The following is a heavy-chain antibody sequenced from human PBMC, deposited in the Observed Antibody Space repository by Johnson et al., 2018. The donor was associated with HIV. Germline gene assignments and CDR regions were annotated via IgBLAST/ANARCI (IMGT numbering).Heavy chain of an antibody. V-gene: IGHV3-13*01. J-gene: IGHJ3*02. CDR1: GFKFSSYD. CDR2: IGTAGDT. CDR3: AREYEAFDI. Sequence: VQLVESGGGLVQPGGSLRLSCAASGFKFSSYDMDWVRQATGKGLEWVSVIGTAGDTYYPGSVKGRFTISRDNAKNSLYLQMNSLRAEDTAVYYCAREYEAFDIWGQGTMVTVSS.